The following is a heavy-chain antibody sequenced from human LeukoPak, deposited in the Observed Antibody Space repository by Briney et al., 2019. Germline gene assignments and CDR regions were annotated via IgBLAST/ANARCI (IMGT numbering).Heavy chain of an antibody. CDR1: GYTFTNYD. D-gene: IGHD3-10*01. J-gene: IGHJ5*02. V-gene: IGHV1-8*01. Sequence: ASVKVSCKASGYTFTNYDINWVRQATGQGLEWMGWMNPNSGNTGYAQKFQGRVTMTRNTSISTDYMELSSLRSEDTAVYYCARGKGYYYGSGFDPWGQGTLVTVSS. CDR3: ARGKGYYYGSGFDP. CDR2: MNPNSGNT.